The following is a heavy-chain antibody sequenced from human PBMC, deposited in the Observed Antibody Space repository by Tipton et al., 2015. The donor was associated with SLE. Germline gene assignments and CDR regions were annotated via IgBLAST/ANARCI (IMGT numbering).Heavy chain of an antibody. V-gene: IGHV4-59*12. CDR1: GGSISTYY. Sequence: TLSLTCTVSGGSISTYYWNWIRQSPGKGLEWIANSHYSGSTNYNPSFKSRATISIDTSKNQFSLKLNSVTAADTAVYYCARPRSTSRSNWSFDLWGRGTLVTVSS. D-gene: IGHD2-2*01. J-gene: IGHJ2*01. CDR3: ARPRSTSRSNWSFDL. CDR2: SHYSGST.